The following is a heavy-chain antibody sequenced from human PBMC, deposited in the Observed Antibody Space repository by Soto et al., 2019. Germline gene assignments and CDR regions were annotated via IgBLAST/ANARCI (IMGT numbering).Heavy chain of an antibody. CDR2: IHDSGTT. D-gene: IGHD3-9*01. CDR3: ARYYFDAAFDP. V-gene: IGHV4-30-2*01. CDR1: GGSIRDGGYS. J-gene: IGHJ5*02. Sequence: TLYLTCAVSGGSIRDGGYSLSWIRQPPGKGMEWIGYIHDSGTTSYVPSLKSRVTISIDRSRNHFSLKLTSVTAAATAVYYCARYYFDAAFDPWGPGTLVTVSS.